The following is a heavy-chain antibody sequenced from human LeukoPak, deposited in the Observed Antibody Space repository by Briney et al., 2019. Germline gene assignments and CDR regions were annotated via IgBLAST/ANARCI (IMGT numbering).Heavy chain of an antibody. J-gene: IGHJ6*02. CDR2: INHSGST. CDR1: GGSFSGYY. Sequence: SETLSLTCAVYGGSFSGYYWSWIRQPPGKGLEWIGEINHSGSTNYNPSLKSRVTISVDTSKNQFSLKLSSVTAADTAVYDCARRGYSYGSYYGMDVWGQGTTVTVSS. D-gene: IGHD5-18*01. CDR3: ARRGYSYGSYYGMDV. V-gene: IGHV4-34*01.